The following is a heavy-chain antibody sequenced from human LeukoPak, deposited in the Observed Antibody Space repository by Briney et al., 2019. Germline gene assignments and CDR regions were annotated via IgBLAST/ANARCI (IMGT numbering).Heavy chain of an antibody. J-gene: IGHJ4*02. D-gene: IGHD4-17*01. Sequence: SETLSLTCTVSGSSISSYYWSWIRQPPGKGLEWIGYIYYSGSTNYNPSLKSRVTISVDTSKNQFSLKLSSVTAADTAVYYCARNYGDYGIVDYWGQGTLVTVSS. CDR1: GSSISSYY. CDR3: ARNYGDYGIVDY. V-gene: IGHV4-59*08. CDR2: IYYSGST.